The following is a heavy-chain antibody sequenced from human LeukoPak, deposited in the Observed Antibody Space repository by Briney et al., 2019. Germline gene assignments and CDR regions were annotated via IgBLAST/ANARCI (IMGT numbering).Heavy chain of an antibody. J-gene: IGHJ2*01. V-gene: IGHV3-30*01. CDR1: GFTFSSYA. CDR3: ARGSYWLVATNWYFDL. CDR2: ISNDGSNK. D-gene: IGHD1-26*01. Sequence: PGGSLRLSCAASGFTFSSYAMHWVRQALGKGLEWVAVISNDGSNKYYADSVKGRFTISRDNSKNTLYLQMNSLRAEDTAVYYCARGSYWLVATNWYFDLWGRGTLVTVSS.